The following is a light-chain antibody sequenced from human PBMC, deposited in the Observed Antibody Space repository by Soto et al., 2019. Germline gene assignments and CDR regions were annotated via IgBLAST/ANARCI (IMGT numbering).Light chain of an antibody. V-gene: IGKV3-20*01. CDR3: QQYGSSPPIT. CDR1: QSVSTSF. J-gene: IGKJ5*01. Sequence: EIVLSQSPSTLSLSKGERATLSCRASQSVSTSFLAWYLQKPGQAPRLLIYGASSRASGTPDRFSGSGSGTDFTLTISRLEPEDFAVYYCQQYGSSPPITFGQGTLLEVK. CDR2: GAS.